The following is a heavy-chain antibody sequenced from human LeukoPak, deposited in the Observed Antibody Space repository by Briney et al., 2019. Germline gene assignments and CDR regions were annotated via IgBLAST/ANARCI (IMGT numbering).Heavy chain of an antibody. CDR1: GFRFDDPY. J-gene: IGHJ4*02. V-gene: IGHV3-23*01. Sequence: PGGSLRLSCAGSGFRFDDPYMSWVRQAPGKGLEWVSGISGSGGSTYYAGSVKGRFTISRDNSKNTLYLQMNSLRVEDTAVYYCAKGAYYSGSGNYLDYSDYWGQGTLVTVSS. D-gene: IGHD3-10*01. CDR3: AKGAYYSGSGNYLDYSDY. CDR2: ISGSGGST.